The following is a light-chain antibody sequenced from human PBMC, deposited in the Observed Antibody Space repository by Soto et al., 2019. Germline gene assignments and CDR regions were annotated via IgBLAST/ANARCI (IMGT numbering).Light chain of an antibody. J-gene: IGKJ1*01. CDR2: AAS. Sequence: EVVMTQSPATLSVSPGDTATLSFSASQSISTSLAWYQQKPGQPPRLLIYAASTRATGVPARFSGSGSGTEFTLTISRLQSEDFAVYYCQQYYNWRPRFGQGTKVDIK. CDR3: QQYYNWRPR. V-gene: IGKV3-15*01. CDR1: QSISTS.